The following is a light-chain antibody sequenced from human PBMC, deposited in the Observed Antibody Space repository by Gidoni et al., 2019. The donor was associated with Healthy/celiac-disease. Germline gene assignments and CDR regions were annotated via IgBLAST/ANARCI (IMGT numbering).Light chain of an antibody. V-gene: IGLV1-47*02. J-gene: IGLJ7*01. CDR3: AAWDASLSGPV. Sequence: QSVLTQPPSASGTPGQRVPISSSASISNIGSNHVYCDQLPPETAPKLLNYSNNQRPSGVPDRFSGSKSGTSASLAISGLRSEDEADYYCAAWDASLSGPVFGGGTQLTVL. CDR1: ISNIGSNH. CDR2: SNN.